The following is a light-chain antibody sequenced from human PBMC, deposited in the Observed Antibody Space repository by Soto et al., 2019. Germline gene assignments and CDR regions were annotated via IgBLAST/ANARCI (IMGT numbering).Light chain of an antibody. CDR3: QQRSNWHPVT. Sequence: EIVVTQSPASLSLSPGERATLSCMASQSVSSDLAWYQQKPGQAPRLIIYDASNRDTGIPARFSGSGSGTDFTLTLSSLEPEDFAVYYCQQRSNWHPVTFGQGTRLEIK. CDR1: QSVSSD. V-gene: IGKV3D-11*02. CDR2: DAS. J-gene: IGKJ5*01.